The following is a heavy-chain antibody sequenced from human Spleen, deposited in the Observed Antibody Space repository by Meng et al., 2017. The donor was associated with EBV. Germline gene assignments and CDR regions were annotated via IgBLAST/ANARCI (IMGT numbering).Heavy chain of an antibody. Sequence: QVQLVESGXGVVQPXRSLRCXXXASGFTFSTYGMHWVRQAPGKGLEWVAFISYDGSNKYYADSVKGRFTISRDNSKNTLYLQMNSLRAEDTGVYYCAKIAAAGTFLSNFDYWGQGTLVTVSS. CDR3: AKIAAAGTFLSNFDY. V-gene: IGHV3-30*18. J-gene: IGHJ4*02. CDR1: GFTFSTYG. D-gene: IGHD6-13*01. CDR2: ISYDGSNK.